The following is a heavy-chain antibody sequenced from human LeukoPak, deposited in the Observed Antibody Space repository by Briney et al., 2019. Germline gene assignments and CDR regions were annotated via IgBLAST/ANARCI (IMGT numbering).Heavy chain of an antibody. V-gene: IGHV3-74*01. D-gene: IGHD3-22*01. CDR3: GASSGPNWFDP. J-gene: IGHJ5*02. Sequence: GGSLRLSCAASGFSLTTYPMAWVRQAPGKGLVWVSRINSDGGSASYADSVKGRFTISRDNAKNTLYLQMNSLRVEDTAVYYCGASSGPNWFDPWGQGTLVTVSS. CDR2: INSDGGSA. CDR1: GFSLTTYP.